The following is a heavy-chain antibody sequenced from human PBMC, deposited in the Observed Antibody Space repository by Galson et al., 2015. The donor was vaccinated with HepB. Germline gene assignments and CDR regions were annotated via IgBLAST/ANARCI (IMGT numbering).Heavy chain of an antibody. V-gene: IGHV1-24*01. Sequence: SVKVSCKVSGYTLTELSMHWVRQAPGKGLEWMGGFDPEDGETIYAQKFQGRVTMTEDTSTDTAYMELSSLRSEDTAVYYCATTNNLAVAQYYYYYGMDVWGQGTTVTVSS. J-gene: IGHJ6*02. CDR3: ATTNNLAVAQYYYYYGMDV. CDR1: GYTLTELS. D-gene: IGHD6-19*01. CDR2: FDPEDGET.